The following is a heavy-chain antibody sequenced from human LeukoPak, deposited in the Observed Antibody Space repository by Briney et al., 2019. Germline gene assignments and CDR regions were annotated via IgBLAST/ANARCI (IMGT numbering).Heavy chain of an antibody. CDR3: AKVSVVAALHFYYGMDV. Sequence: GASVKVSCKASGGTFSSYAISWVRQAPGQGLEWMGRIIPILGIANYAQKFQGRVTITADKSTSTAYMELSSLRSEDTAVYYCAKVSVVAALHFYYGMDVWGQGTTVTVSS. V-gene: IGHV1-69*04. D-gene: IGHD2-15*01. CDR1: GGTFSSYA. J-gene: IGHJ6*02. CDR2: IIPILGIA.